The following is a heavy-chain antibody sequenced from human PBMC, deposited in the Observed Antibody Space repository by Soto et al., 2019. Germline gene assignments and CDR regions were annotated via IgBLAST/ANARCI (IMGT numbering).Heavy chain of an antibody. Sequence: QVQLQESGPGLVKPSETLSLTCTVSGGFMSRQHWSWIRQPPGKGLEWIGHHSDSINYNPSLRIRLKISTDTSKNQLSLKLTSMTAADPAVYYCVIYNVGQGGRGDWGQGTLVTVSS. V-gene: IGHV4-59*11. CDR3: VIYNVGQGGRGD. CDR2: HHSDSI. D-gene: IGHD3-16*01. J-gene: IGHJ4*02. CDR1: GGFMSRQH.